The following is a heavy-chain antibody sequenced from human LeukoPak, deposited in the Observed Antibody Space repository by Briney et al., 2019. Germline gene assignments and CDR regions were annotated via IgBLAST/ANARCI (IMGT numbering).Heavy chain of an antibody. CDR3: ARDQDDYGGP. D-gene: IGHD4-23*01. V-gene: IGHV1-2*02. Sequence: ASVKVSCKASGYTFTGYYMHWVRQAPGQGLEWMGWINPNSGGTNYAQKFQGRVTMTRDTSISTAYMELSSLRSDDTAVYYCARDQDDYGGPWGRGTLVTVSS. CDR2: INPNSGGT. J-gene: IGHJ5*02. CDR1: GYTFTGYY.